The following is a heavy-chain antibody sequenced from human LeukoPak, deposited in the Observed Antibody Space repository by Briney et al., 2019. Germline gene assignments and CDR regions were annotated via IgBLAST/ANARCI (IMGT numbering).Heavy chain of an antibody. D-gene: IGHD3-10*01. J-gene: IGHJ3*02. V-gene: IGHV3-73*01. Sequence: PGGSLRLSCAASGFTFSNYGIHWVRQASGKGLEWVGHIRSKANSYATAYAASVKGRFTISRDDSKNTTYLQMNSLKTEDTAVYYCTFYASGTYTPFDIWGQGTMVTVSS. CDR2: IRSKANSYAT. CDR1: GFTFSNYG. CDR3: TFYASGTYTPFDI.